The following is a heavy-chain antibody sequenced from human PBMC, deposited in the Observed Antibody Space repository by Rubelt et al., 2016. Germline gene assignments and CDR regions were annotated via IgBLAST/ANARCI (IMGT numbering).Heavy chain of an antibody. V-gene: IGHV4-34*01. J-gene: IGHJ6*02. D-gene: IGHD2-2*01. CDR3: ARGFGRGPAAMLLDYYGMDV. CDR2: INHSGST. CDR1: GGSFSGYY. Sequence: QVQLQQWGAGLLKPSETPSLTCAVYGGSFSGYYWSWIRQPPGKGLEWIGEINHSGSTNYNPSLKSRVTISVDTSKNQFSLKLGLVTAAETAGYYVARGFGRGPAAMLLDYYGMDVWGQGTTVTVSS.